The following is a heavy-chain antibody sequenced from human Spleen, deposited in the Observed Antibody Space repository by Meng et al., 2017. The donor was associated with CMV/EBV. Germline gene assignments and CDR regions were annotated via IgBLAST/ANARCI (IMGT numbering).Heavy chain of an antibody. CDR2: ISDISAGGGNN. CDR1: GFTFSNYA. Sequence: GESLKISCAASGFTFSNYAMSWVRQAPGKGLEWVSAISDISAGGGNNYYADSVKGRFTISRDNSKNTLYLQMNSLRAEDTAVYYCAKGSELLLKYYFDYWGQGTLVTVSS. D-gene: IGHD3-10*01. J-gene: IGHJ4*02. V-gene: IGHV3-23*01. CDR3: AKGSELLLKYYFDY.